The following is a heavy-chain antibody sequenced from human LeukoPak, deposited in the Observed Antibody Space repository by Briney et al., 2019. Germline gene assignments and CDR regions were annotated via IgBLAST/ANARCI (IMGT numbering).Heavy chain of an antibody. D-gene: IGHD6-19*01. CDR2: IKQDGSEK. Sequence: GGSLRLSCAASGFTLSYYWMSWVRQAPGKGLEWVANIKQDGSEKYYVDSVKGRFTISRDNAENSLYLQMNSLRADDTAVYYCARYGNGAWLGHYAFDMWGQGTMVTVSS. CDR3: ARYGNGAWLGHYAFDM. J-gene: IGHJ3*02. V-gene: IGHV3-7*01. CDR1: GFTLSYYW.